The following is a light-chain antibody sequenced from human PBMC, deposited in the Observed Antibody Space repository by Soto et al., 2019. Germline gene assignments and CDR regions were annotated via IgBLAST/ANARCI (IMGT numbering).Light chain of an antibody. CDR1: QSVSSSY. J-gene: IGKJ2*01. CDR2: GAA. Sequence: EIVLTQSPGTLSFSPGERATLSCRASQSVSSSYLAWYQQKPGQAHSLLIYGAASRASGIPDRFSGSGSGTDFTLTVSRLEPEDFAVYYCQQYGISPYTFGQGTKLEIK. CDR3: QQYGISPYT. V-gene: IGKV3-20*01.